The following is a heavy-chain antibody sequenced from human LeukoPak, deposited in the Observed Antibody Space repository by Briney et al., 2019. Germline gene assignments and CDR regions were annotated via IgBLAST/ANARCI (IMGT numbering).Heavy chain of an antibody. CDR3: AKVEYYGSGSRYFDY. CDR1: GFTFSSYA. D-gene: IGHD3-10*01. J-gene: IGHJ4*02. V-gene: IGHV3-23*01. CDR2: ISGSGGST. Sequence: TGGSLRLSCAASGFTFSSYAMSWVRQAPGKGLEWVSAISGSGGSTYYADSVKGRFTISRDNSKNTLYLQMNSLRAEDTAVYYCAKVEYYGSGSRYFDYRGQGTLVTVSS.